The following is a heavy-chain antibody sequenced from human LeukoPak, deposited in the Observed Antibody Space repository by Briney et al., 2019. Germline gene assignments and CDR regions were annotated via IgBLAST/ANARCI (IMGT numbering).Heavy chain of an antibody. J-gene: IGHJ5*02. V-gene: IGHV4-34*01. CDR2: INHSGST. Sequence: SETLSLTCAVYGGSFSGYYWSWIRQPPGKGLEWIGEINHSGSTNYNPSLKSRVTISVDTSKNQFSLKLSSVTAADTAVYYCVRAPNLGYCSGGSCYSGNWFDPWGQGTLVTVSS. CDR1: GGSFSGYY. D-gene: IGHD2-15*01. CDR3: VRAPNLGYCSGGSCYSGNWFDP.